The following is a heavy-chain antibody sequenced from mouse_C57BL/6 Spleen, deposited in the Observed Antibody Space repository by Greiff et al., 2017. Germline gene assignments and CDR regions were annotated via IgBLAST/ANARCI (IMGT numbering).Heavy chain of an antibody. Sequence: DVKLVESGGGLVKPGGSLKLSCAASGFTFSDYGMHWVRQAPEKGLEWVAYISSGSSTIYYADTVKGRFPLSRDNAKNTLFLQMTSLRSEDTAMYYCARNYGTIGYAMDYWGQGTSVTVSS. J-gene: IGHJ4*01. V-gene: IGHV5-17*01. CDR1: GFTFSDYG. D-gene: IGHD1-1*01. CDR3: ARNYGTIGYAMDY. CDR2: ISSGSSTI.